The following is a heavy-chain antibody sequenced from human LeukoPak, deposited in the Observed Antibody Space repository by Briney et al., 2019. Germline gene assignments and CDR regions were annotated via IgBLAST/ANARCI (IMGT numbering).Heavy chain of an antibody. CDR1: GFTFSNNW. CDR3: ARPVDGSFDY. V-gene: IGHV3-7*01. J-gene: IGHJ4*02. Sequence: GGSLRLSCVASGFTFSNNWMIWVRQAPGKGLEWVAHIKQDGSDMYYLDSVKGRFTISRDNAKNTLYLQMNSLRAEDTAVYYCARPVDGSFDYWGQGTLVTVSS. D-gene: IGHD1-26*01. CDR2: IKQDGSDM.